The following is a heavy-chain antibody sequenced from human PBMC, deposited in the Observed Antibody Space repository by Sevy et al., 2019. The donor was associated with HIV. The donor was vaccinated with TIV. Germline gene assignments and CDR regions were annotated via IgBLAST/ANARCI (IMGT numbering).Heavy chain of an antibody. Sequence: GGSLRLSCVASGFTFSSYSMNWVRQAPGKGLEWVSYISSSSDSSGTLYYADSVKGRFGISRDNAKNSVHLQMTSLRVEDTAVYYCARPDLSGWYFDFWGHGTLVTVSS. CDR2: ISSSSDSSGTL. D-gene: IGHD6-19*01. J-gene: IGHJ4*01. CDR3: ARPDLSGWYFDF. CDR1: GFTFSSYS. V-gene: IGHV3-48*01.